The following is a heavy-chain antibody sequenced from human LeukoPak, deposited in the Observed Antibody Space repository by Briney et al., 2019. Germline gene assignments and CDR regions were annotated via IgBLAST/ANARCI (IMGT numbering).Heavy chain of an antibody. V-gene: IGHV3-74*01. CDR2: ICPDGTGI. J-gene: IGHJ4*02. Sequence: GGSLRLSCVASGNYWMHWVRQAPGKGPMWVSRICPDGTGISYADSVKARFTTSRDNAKNTVYLQMNGLREEDTAVYYCVRDFRSADYWGQGTLVTVSS. CDR3: VRDFRSADY. CDR1: GNYW.